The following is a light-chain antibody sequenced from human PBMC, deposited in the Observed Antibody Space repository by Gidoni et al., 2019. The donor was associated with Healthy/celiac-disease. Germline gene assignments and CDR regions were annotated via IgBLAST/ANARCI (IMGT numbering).Light chain of an antibody. CDR3: MQALPPYT. CDR1: QSLLHSNGYNY. V-gene: IGKV2-28*01. J-gene: IGKJ2*01. Sequence: DLVMTQSPLPLPVTPGEPASISCRSSQSLLHSNGYNYLDWYLQKPGQSPQLLIYLGSNRASGVPDRFSGSGSGTDFTLKISRVEAEDVGVYYCMQALPPYTFGQGTKLEIK. CDR2: LGS.